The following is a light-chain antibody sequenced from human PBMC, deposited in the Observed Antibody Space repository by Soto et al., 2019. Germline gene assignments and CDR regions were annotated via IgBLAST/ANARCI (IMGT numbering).Light chain of an antibody. V-gene: IGKV1-39*01. CDR2: GTS. CDR1: QSISKY. Sequence: DIQMTQSPSSLSASVGDRVTLTCRASQSISKYLNWYQVKSGKGPKLLIYGTSTLQSGVPSRFSGSGSGTHFTLTISSLQAEDVAVYYCQQYYSSPFTFGPGTKVDIK. CDR3: QQYYSSPFT. J-gene: IGKJ3*01.